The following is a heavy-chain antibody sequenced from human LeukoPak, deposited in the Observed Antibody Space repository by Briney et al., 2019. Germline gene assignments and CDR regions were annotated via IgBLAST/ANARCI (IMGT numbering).Heavy chain of an antibody. J-gene: IGHJ4*02. CDR2: ISTYNGNT. CDR1: GYTFTTYA. V-gene: IGHV1-18*01. CDR3: ARSGASLLWFGELFLLDY. D-gene: IGHD3-10*01. Sequence: VASVKVSCKASGYTFTTYAISWVRQAPGQGLEWMGWISTYNGNTNFAQKLQGRVTMTTDTSTSTAYMELRSLRSEDTAVYYRARSGASLLWFGELFLLDYWGQGTLVTVSS.